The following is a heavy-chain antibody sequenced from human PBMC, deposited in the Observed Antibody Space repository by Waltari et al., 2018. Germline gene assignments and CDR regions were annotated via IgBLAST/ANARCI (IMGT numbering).Heavy chain of an antibody. D-gene: IGHD2-21*02. J-gene: IGHJ3*02. Sequence: LKISCEGSGYNFTSYWIGWVRQMPGKGLEWMGIIYPGDSDTRYSPSFQGQVTISADKSISTAYLQWSSLKASDTAMYYCARGLVVTRGYDAFDIWGQGTMVTVSS. CDR1: GYNFTSYW. CDR3: ARGLVVTRGYDAFDI. CDR2: IYPGDSDT. V-gene: IGHV5-51*01.